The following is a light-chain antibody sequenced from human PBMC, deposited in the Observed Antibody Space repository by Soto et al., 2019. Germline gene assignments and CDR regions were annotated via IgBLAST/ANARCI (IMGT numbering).Light chain of an antibody. CDR3: QQLNSYPRS. J-gene: IGKJ3*01. CDR2: AAS. V-gene: IGKV1-9*01. Sequence: DIQLTQSPSFLPASVGDRVTITCRSSQGISSYLAWYQQKPGKAPKLLIYAASTLQSGVPSRFSGSGSGTEFTLTISSLQHEDFATYYCQQLNSYPRSFGPGTKVDIK. CDR1: QGISSY.